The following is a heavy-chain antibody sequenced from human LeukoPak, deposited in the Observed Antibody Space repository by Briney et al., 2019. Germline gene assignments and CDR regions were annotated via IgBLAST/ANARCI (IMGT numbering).Heavy chain of an antibody. J-gene: IGHJ4*02. CDR1: GGSISSYY. CDR2: IYYSGSA. CDR3: ARLRRYFDWLLYDY. Sequence: KPSETLSLTCTVSGGSISSYYWSWIRQPPGKGLEWIGYIYYSGSANYNPSLKSRVTISVDTSKNQFSLKLSSVTAADTAVYYCARLRRYFDWLLYDYWGQGTLVTISS. V-gene: IGHV4-59*01. D-gene: IGHD3-9*01.